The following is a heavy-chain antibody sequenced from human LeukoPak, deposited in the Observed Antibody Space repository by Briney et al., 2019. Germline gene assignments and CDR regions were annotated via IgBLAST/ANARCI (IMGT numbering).Heavy chain of an antibody. CDR2: IYYSGST. CDR3: ARVIPEYYYDSSGFDY. J-gene: IGHJ4*02. V-gene: IGHV4-59*01. CDR1: GGSISSYY. D-gene: IGHD3-22*01. Sequence: SETLSLTCTVSGGSISSYYWSWIRQPPGKGLEWIGYIYYSGSTNYNPSLKSRVTISVDTPKNQFSLKLSSVTAAYTAVYYCARVIPEYYYDSSGFDYWGQGTLVTVSS.